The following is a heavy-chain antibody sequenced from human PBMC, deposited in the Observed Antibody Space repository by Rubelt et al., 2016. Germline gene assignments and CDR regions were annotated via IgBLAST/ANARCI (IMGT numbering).Heavy chain of an antibody. D-gene: IGHD3-16*01. V-gene: IGHV4-39*07. J-gene: IGHJ3*02. CDR2: IYYSGST. CDR3: ARVYTGSDI. CDR1: GGSVSSSSYY. Sequence: QLQLQESGPGLVKPSETLSLNCTVSGGSVSSSSYYWGWVRQPPGKGLEWIGSIYYSGSTYYTPSPKSRVTISVDTSKNQFSLKRSSMTAADTAVYYCARVYTGSDIWGQGTMVTVSS.